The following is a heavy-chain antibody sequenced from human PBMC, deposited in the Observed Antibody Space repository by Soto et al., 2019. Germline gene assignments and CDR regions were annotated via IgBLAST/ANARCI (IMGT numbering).Heavy chain of an antibody. V-gene: IGHV4-59*01. CDR3: AREYPVHSAYFDY. Sequence: QVQLQESGPGLVKPSETLSLTCTVSGASISRYYWSWIRQSPGKGLEWIGYMYYSGNANCNPSLRSRITISVDTSKNQFSLNLNSVTAADTAVYYCAREYPVHSAYFDYWGQGILVTVSS. J-gene: IGHJ4*02. CDR1: GASISRYY. D-gene: IGHD1-26*01. CDR2: MYYSGNA.